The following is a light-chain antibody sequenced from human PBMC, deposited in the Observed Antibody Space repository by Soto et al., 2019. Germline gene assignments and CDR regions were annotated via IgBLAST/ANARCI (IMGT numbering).Light chain of an antibody. V-gene: IGLV2-23*01. J-gene: IGLJ1*01. CDR3: CSYAGGSSYV. Sequence: QSALTQPASVSGSLGQSITISCTGSGSNVGRYNLVSWYQQHPGKAPKLMIYEGSQRPSGVSNRFSGSKSGNTASLTISGLQPDDEADYHCCSYAGGSSYVFGTGTKLTVL. CDR2: EGS. CDR1: GSNVGRYNL.